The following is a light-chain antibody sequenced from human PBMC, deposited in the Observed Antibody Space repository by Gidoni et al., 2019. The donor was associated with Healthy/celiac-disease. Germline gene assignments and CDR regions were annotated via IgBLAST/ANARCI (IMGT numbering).Light chain of an antibody. CDR1: SSDGGSYNL. V-gene: IGLV2-23*01. CDR2: EGS. J-gene: IGLJ1*01. CDR3: CSYAGSSTQVV. Sequence: QSALTQPASVSGSPGQSITISCTGTSSDGGSYNLVSWYQQHPGKAPKLMIYEGSKRPSGVSNRFSGSKSGNTASLTISGLQAEDEADYYCCSYAGSSTQVVFGTGTKVTVL.